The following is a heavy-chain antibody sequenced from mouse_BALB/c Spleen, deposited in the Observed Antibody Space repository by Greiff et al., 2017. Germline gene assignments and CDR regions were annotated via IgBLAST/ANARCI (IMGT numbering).Heavy chain of an antibody. CDR2: IRLKSNNYAT. CDR1: GFTFSNYW. J-gene: IGHJ1*01. Sequence: DVKLQESGGGLVQPGGSMKLSCVASGFTFSNYWMNWVRQSPEKGLEWVAEIRLKSNNYATHYAESVKGRFTISRDDSKSSVYLQMNNLRAEDTGIYYCTRGYGSSYWYFDVWGAGTTVTVSS. CDR3: TRGYGSSYWYFDV. V-gene: IGHV6-6*02. D-gene: IGHD1-1*01.